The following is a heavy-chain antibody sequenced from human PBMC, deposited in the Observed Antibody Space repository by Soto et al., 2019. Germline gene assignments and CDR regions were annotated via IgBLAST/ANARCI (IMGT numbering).Heavy chain of an antibody. V-gene: IGHV4-4*07. CDR2: IYTSGST. J-gene: IGHJ4*02. CDR3: AREGYSGYDLGFDY. D-gene: IGHD5-12*01. Sequence: XETLSLTCTVSGGSISSYYWSWIRQPAGKGLEWIGRIYTSGSTNYNPSLKSRVTMSVDTSKNQFSLKLSSVTAADTAVYYCAREGYSGYDLGFDYWGQGTLVTVSS. CDR1: GGSISSYY.